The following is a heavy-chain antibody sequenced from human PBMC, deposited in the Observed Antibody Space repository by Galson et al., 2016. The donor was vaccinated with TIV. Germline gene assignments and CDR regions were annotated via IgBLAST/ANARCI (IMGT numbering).Heavy chain of an antibody. J-gene: IGHJ5*02. CDR2: IYPRDSET. CDR3: ARQGYYDSRGYYGS. Sequence: QSGAEVKKPGESLRISCKGSGYNFTSHWINWVRQMPGKGPEWMGVIYPRDSETKYSPSFQGQVTFTADKSINTAYLQWSSVRASDTAMYYCARQGYYDSRGYYGSWGQGTLVTVSS. V-gene: IGHV5-51*01. D-gene: IGHD3-22*01. CDR1: GYNFTSHW.